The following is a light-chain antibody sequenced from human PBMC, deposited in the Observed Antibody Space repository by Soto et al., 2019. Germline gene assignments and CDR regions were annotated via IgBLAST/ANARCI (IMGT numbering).Light chain of an antibody. V-gene: IGKV1-6*01. CDR1: QDIRND. CDR3: LQDYNFPLT. J-gene: IGKJ4*01. CDR2: AAS. Sequence: AIQMTQSPSSVSASLGDRVTITCRASQDIRNDLAWYQQRPGQAPKLLIYAASSLQSGLPSRFSGGGSGTDFTLTINNLQPGDIATYYCLQDYNFPLTFGGGTKVEIK.